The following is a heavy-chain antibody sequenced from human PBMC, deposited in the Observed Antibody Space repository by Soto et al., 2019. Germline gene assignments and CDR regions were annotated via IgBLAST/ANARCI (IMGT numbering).Heavy chain of an antibody. CDR3: ARDLGKLITPEQ. Sequence: SETLSLTCTVPGGSIRSGGYNWSWIRQLPGKGLEWIGYIFHTGNTYYNPSLKSRVTISVDTSQNQFSLRLSSVTAADTALYYCARDLGKLITPEQWGQGVLVTVSS. CDR2: IFHTGNT. D-gene: IGHD7-27*01. J-gene: IGHJ4*02. V-gene: IGHV4-31*03. CDR1: GGSIRSGGYN.